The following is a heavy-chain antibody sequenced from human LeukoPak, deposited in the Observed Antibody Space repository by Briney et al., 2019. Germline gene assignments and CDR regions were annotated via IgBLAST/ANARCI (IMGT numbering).Heavy chain of an antibody. Sequence: SETLSLTCTVSGGSISSGSYYWSWIRQPPGKGLEWIGYIYYSGSTNYNPSLKSRVTISVDTSKNQFSLKLSSVTAADTAVYYCARGLSSSWEPYYFDYWGQGTLVTVSS. CDR2: IYYSGST. D-gene: IGHD6-13*01. CDR3: ARGLSSSWEPYYFDY. V-gene: IGHV4-61*01. CDR1: GGSISSGSYY. J-gene: IGHJ4*02.